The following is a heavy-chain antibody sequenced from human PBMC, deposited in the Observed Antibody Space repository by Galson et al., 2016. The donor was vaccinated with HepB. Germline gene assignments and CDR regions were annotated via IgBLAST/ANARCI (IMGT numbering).Heavy chain of an antibody. CDR3: ARGAGYSSSWYAAGRAFDI. Sequence: SLRLSCAASGFTVSRNYMSWVRQAPGKGLECVSVIYSSDTSYYADSVKGRFTISRHNSRNTLYLQMNSLRAEDTALYYRARGAGYSSSWYAAGRAFDIWGQGTVVTVSS. V-gene: IGHV3-53*04. CDR2: IYSSDTS. CDR1: GFTVSRNY. J-gene: IGHJ3*02. D-gene: IGHD6-13*01.